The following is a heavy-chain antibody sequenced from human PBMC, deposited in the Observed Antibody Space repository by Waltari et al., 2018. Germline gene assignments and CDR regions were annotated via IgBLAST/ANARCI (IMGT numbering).Heavy chain of an antibody. CDR2: ISYDGSNK. J-gene: IGHJ4*02. CDR1: GFTFSSYA. CDR3: ARGQAANYDY. Sequence: QVQLVESGGCVVQPGRSLRLSCAASGFTFSSYAMHWVRQAPGKGLEWVAVISYDGSNKYYADSVKGRFTISRDNSKNTLYLQMNSLRAEDTAVYYCARGQAANYDYWGQGTLVTVSS. D-gene: IGHD6-13*01. V-gene: IGHV3-30-3*01.